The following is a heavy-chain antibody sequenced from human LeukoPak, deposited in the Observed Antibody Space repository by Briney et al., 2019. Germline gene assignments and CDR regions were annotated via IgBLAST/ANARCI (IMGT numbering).Heavy chain of an antibody. CDR3: ARHKYEYSNPLAGRYYYYHMDV. CDR2: ISTNTGNP. V-gene: IGHV7-4-1*02. D-gene: IGHD4-11*01. Sequence: ASVKVSCKASGYTFTSYAMNWVRQAPGQGLEWMGWISTNTGNPTYAQGFTGRFVFSLDTSVSTAYLQISSLKAEDTAVYYCARHKYEYSNPLAGRYYYYHMDVWGKGATVTVSS. J-gene: IGHJ6*03. CDR1: GYTFTSYA.